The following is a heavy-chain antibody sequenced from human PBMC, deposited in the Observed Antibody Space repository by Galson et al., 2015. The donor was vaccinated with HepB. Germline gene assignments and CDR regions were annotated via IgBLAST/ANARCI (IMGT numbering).Heavy chain of an antibody. V-gene: IGHV3-23*01. CDR2: ISRSDGSA. D-gene: IGHD2-2*01. CDR1: GFTFRGFA. Sequence: SLRLSCAASGFTFRGFAMNWVRQAPGKGLEWVSAISRSDGSAYYADSVKGRFTISRDNSKNTLYLQMNNLRAEDTAVYYCAKDTYAGKPYYFDYWGQGTLVTVSS. CDR3: AKDTYAGKPYYFDY. J-gene: IGHJ4*02.